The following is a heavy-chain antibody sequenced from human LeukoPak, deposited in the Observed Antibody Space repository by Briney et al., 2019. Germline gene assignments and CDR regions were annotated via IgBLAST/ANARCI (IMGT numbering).Heavy chain of an antibody. CDR2: IYYSGST. J-gene: IGHJ4*02. D-gene: IGHD3-22*01. CDR1: GVSISSYY. CDR3: AAYYYDSSGYCFRY. V-gene: IGHV4-59*08. Sequence: PSETLSLTCTVSGVSISSYYWSWIRQPPGKGLEWIGYIYYSGSTNYNPSLKSRVTISVDTSKDQFSLKMSSVTAADTAVYYCAAYYYDSSGYCFRYWGQGTLVTVSS.